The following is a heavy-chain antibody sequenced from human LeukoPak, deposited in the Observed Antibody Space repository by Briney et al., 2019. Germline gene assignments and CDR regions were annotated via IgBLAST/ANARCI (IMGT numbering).Heavy chain of an antibody. J-gene: IGHJ4*02. CDR3: ARDRGYSSSWYVHFDY. D-gene: IGHD6-13*01. V-gene: IGHV1-2*02. CDR1: GYTFIGYY. Sequence: ASVKVSCKASGYTFIGYYMHWVRQAPGQGLEWMGWVNPNSGGTNYAQKFQGRVTMTRDTSISTAYMELSRLRSDDTAVYYCARDRGYSSSWYVHFDYWGQGTLVTVSS. CDR2: VNPNSGGT.